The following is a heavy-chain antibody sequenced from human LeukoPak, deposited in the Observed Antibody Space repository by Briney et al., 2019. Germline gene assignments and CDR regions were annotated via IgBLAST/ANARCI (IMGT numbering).Heavy chain of an antibody. V-gene: IGHV4-30-2*01. D-gene: IGHD5-12*01. Sequence: SETLSLTCAVSGGSISSGGYSWSWIRQPPGKGLEWIGYIYHSGSTYYNPSLKSRVTISVDRSKNQFSLKLSSVTAADTAVYYCARASEWLRLTHAFDIWGQGTMVTVSS. CDR2: IYHSGST. J-gene: IGHJ3*02. CDR3: ARASEWLRLTHAFDI. CDR1: GGSISSGGYS.